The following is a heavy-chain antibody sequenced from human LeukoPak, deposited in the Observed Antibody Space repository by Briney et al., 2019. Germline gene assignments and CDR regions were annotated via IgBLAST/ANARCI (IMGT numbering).Heavy chain of an antibody. Sequence: ASVKVSCKVSGYTLTELSMHWVRQAPGKGLEWMGGFDPEDGETIYAQKFQGRVTTTEDISTDTAYMGLSSLRSEDMAVYYCATTYYYDSSGYSLFDYWGQGTLVTVSS. CDR2: FDPEDGET. D-gene: IGHD3-22*01. CDR1: GYTLTELS. CDR3: ATTYYYDSSGYSLFDY. J-gene: IGHJ4*02. V-gene: IGHV1-24*01.